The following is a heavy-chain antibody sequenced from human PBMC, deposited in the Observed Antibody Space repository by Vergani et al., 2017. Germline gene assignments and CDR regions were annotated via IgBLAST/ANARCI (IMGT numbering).Heavy chain of an antibody. CDR2: IDHTGRP. Sequence: QVQLQQWGGGLLKPSETLSLTCVVNGGSFTSYHWTWIRQSPGEGLEWVGDIDHTGRPDYNPSLKSRLTMSVDKSRNQFSLTLNSVPATDTAIYFCARVNTETNGHLYYDYYMDVWGQGTAVTVS. V-gene: IGHV4-34*01. D-gene: IGHD4-11*01. CDR1: GGSFTSYH. CDR3: ARVNTETNGHLYYDYYMDV. J-gene: IGHJ6*03.